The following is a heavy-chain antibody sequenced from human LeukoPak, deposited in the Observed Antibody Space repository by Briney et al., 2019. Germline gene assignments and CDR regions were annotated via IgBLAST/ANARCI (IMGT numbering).Heavy chain of an antibody. CDR1: GFSFSGYG. V-gene: IGHV3-30*02. CDR2: IRYDGSNE. CDR3: ARTTRNYYGMDV. Sequence: PGGSLRLSCAASGFSFSGYGMHWVRQAPGKGLEWVAFIRYDGSNEYYADSVKGRLTISRDKSKNTLSLQMNSLRAEDTAVYYCARTTRNYYGMDVWGQGTTVTVSS. J-gene: IGHJ6*02. D-gene: IGHD1-1*01.